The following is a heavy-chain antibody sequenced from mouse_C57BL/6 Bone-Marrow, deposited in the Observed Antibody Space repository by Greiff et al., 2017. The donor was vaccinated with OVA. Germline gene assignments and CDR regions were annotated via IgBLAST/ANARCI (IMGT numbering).Heavy chain of an antibody. CDR2: ISSGGSYT. CDR1: GFTFSSYG. Sequence: EVQGVESGGDLVKPGGSLKLSCAASGFTFSSYGMSWVRQTPDKRLEWVATISSGGSYTYYPDSVKGRFTISRDNAKNTLYLQMSSLKSEDTAMYYCARGSTMYFDYWGQGTTLTVSS. J-gene: IGHJ2*01. CDR3: ARGSTMYFDY. V-gene: IGHV5-6*01. D-gene: IGHD2-1*01.